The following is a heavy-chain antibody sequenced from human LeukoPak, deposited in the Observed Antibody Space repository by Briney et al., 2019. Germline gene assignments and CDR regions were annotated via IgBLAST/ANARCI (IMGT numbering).Heavy chain of an antibody. V-gene: IGHV3-30*18. CDR3: AKDYSNYCDY. Sequence: GRSLRLSCAASGFTFSSYGMHWVRQAPGKGLERVAVISYDGSNKYYADSVKGRFTISRDNSKNTLYLQMNSLRAEDTAVYYCAKDYSNYCDYWGQGTLVTVSS. CDR1: GFTFSSYG. CDR2: ISYDGSNK. J-gene: IGHJ4*02. D-gene: IGHD4-11*01.